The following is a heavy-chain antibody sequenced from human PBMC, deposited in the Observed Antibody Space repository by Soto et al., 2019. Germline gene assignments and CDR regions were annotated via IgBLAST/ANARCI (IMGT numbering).Heavy chain of an antibody. CDR2: LTSDGRTP. CDR3: ARAEVDY. CDR1: VFTCGKYW. Sequence: WWSLRLSCSASVFTCGKYWMHWVRQAPGKGPEWVSRLTSDGRTPYYADSVKGRFTVSRDNAKNMLYLQMSSLRAEDTAVYYCARAEVDYWGPGTLVTVSS. V-gene: IGHV3-74*01. J-gene: IGHJ4*02.